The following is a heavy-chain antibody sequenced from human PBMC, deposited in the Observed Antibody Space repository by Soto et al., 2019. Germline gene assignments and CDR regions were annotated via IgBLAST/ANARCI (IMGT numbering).Heavy chain of an antibody. Sequence: GGSLRLSCAASGFTFSSYWMSWVRQAPGKGLEWVANIKQDGSEKYYVDSVKGRFTISRDNAKNSLYLQMNSLRAEDTAVYYCASTGRFLEWLPPLFDYWGQGTLVTVSS. J-gene: IGHJ4*02. CDR1: GFTFSSYW. CDR2: IKQDGSEK. V-gene: IGHV3-7*01. D-gene: IGHD3-3*01. CDR3: ASTGRFLEWLPPLFDY.